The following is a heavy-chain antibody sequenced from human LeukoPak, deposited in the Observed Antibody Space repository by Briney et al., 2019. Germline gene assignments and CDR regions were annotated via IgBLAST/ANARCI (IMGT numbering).Heavy chain of an antibody. Sequence: GGSLRLSCAASGFTFRNYAMSWVRQAPGKALEWVSRVDGGGSTSYADSVKGRFTISRDNSKNTLYLQMNSLRAEDTAVYYCAKTRRVGAQGDYWGQGTLVTVSS. CDR3: AKTRRVGAQGDY. V-gene: IGHV3-23*01. D-gene: IGHD1-26*01. CDR2: VDGGGST. CDR1: GFTFRNYA. J-gene: IGHJ4*02.